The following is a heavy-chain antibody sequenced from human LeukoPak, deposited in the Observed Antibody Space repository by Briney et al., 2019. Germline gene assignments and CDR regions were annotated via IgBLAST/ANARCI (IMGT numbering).Heavy chain of an antibody. Sequence: GGSLRLSCAASGFTFTSYAMSWVRQAPGKGLEYVSAISSNGGSTYYADSVKGRFTISRDNSKNTLYLQMSSLRAEDTAVYYCVKGREYSLDYWGQGTLVTVSS. CDR2: ISSNGGST. D-gene: IGHD2-21*01. CDR1: GFTFTSYA. J-gene: IGHJ4*02. CDR3: VKGREYSLDY. V-gene: IGHV3-64D*06.